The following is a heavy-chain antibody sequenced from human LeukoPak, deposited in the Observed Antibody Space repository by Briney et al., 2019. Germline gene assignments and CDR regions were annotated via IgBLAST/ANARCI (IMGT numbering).Heavy chain of an antibody. V-gene: IGHV1-8*02. CDR2: MNPNSGNT. Sequence: ASVKVSCKASGQTFTNYYIHWVRQAPGQGLEWMGWMNPNSGNTGYAQKFQGRVTMTRNTSISTAYMELSSLRSEDTAVYYCARFGKELRNWGQGTLVTVSS. J-gene: IGHJ4*02. CDR3: ARFGKELRN. D-gene: IGHD1-26*01. CDR1: GQTFTNYY.